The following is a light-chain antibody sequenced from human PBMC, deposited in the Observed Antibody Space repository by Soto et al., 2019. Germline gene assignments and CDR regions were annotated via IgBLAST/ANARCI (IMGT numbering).Light chain of an antibody. CDR1: SSYVGSYNL. V-gene: IGLV2-23*02. CDR3: CSYAGSYTWV. CDR2: EVS. J-gene: IGLJ2*01. Sequence: QSVLTQPASVSGSPGQSITISCTGTSSYVGSYNLVSWYQQHPGKAPKVMIYEVSKRPSGVSSRFSGSKSGNTASLTISGLQAEDEADYYCCSYAGSYTWVFGGGTKVTVL.